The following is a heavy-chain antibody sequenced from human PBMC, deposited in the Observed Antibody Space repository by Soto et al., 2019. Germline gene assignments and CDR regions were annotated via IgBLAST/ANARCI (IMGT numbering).Heavy chain of an antibody. CDR3: AREVTYGGGSFSLGL. Sequence: QVQLVQSGAEVEKPGASVKVSCKTSGYFFTSYYIHWVRQAPGQGLEWMGWINPNNGGTNSAQKFQGRVTMISDPSINTAYMEITSLRSDDTALYYCAREVTYGGGSFSLGLWGQGTLVTVSS. J-gene: IGHJ4*02. CDR1: GYFFTSYY. CDR2: INPNNGGT. D-gene: IGHD3-10*01. V-gene: IGHV1-2*02.